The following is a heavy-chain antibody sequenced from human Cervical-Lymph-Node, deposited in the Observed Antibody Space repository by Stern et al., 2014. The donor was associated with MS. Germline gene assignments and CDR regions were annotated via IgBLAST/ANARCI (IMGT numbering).Heavy chain of an antibody. V-gene: IGHV1-69*04. Sequence: QDQLVESGAEVRKPGSSVKVSCKASGGTCSTYAINWVRQTPGQRPEWMGRVIPVLRNSNYAQKFQGRVTITAARSTDTAYLQLSSLTSEDTAVYYCARGGQGYNSGYYDFWGQGTLVTVSS. CDR1: GGTCSTYA. CDR3: ARGGQGYNSGYYDF. J-gene: IGHJ4*02. CDR2: VIPVLRNS. D-gene: IGHD3-22*01.